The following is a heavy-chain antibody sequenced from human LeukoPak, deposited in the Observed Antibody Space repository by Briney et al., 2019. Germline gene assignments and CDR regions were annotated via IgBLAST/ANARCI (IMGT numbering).Heavy chain of an antibody. J-gene: IGHJ4*02. CDR1: GASSSSADHY. Sequence: SETLSLTCIVSGASSSSADHYWTWRRQPPGKGLEWVGYTYFSGSTYYNPSLKGRATISLDTSKSRFSLKMTSVTAADPAVYFCASVGIKAAVPSDYWGQGTLVTVSS. D-gene: IGHD6-13*01. V-gene: IGHV4-30-4*07. CDR3: ASVGIKAAVPSDY. CDR2: TYFSGST.